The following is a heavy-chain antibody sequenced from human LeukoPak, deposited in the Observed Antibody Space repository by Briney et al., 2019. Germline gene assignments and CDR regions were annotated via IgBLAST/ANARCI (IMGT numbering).Heavy chain of an antibody. CDR3: ARESLTGDRDFDY. J-gene: IGHJ4*02. CDR1: GFTVSSNY. CDR2: IYSGGST. Sequence: PGGSLRLSCAASGFTVSSNYMSWVRQAPGKGLEWVSVIYSGGSTYYADSVKGRFTISRDNSKNTLYLQMNSLRADDTAVYYCARESLTGDRDFDYWGQGTLITVSS. V-gene: IGHV3-53*01. D-gene: IGHD7-27*01.